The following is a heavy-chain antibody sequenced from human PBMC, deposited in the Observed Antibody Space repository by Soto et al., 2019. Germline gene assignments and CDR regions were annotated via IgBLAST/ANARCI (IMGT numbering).Heavy chain of an antibody. V-gene: IGHV1-69*06. J-gene: IGHJ4*02. Sequence: SVKVSCKASGGTFSSYAISWVRQAPGQGLEWMGGIIPIFGTANYAQKFQGRVTITADKSTSTAYMELSSLRSEDTAVFYCATGESKFYYDDTPYYPLEFWGPGTQVTV. D-gene: IGHD3-22*01. CDR2: IIPIFGTA. CDR1: GGTFSSYA. CDR3: ATGESKFYYDDTPYYPLEF.